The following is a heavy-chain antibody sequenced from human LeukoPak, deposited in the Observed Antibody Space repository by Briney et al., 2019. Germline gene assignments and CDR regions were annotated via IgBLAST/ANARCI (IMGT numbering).Heavy chain of an antibody. D-gene: IGHD1-1*01. CDR1: GGSISSSSYY. CDR3: ARDRYGKPPDY. CDR2: LYYSGGT. V-gene: IGHV4-39*02. J-gene: IGHJ4*02. Sequence: SETLSLTCTVSGGSISSSSYYWGWIRQPPGKGLEWIGSLYYSGGTFYNPSLKSRVTISVDTSKNQFSLKLSSVTAADTAVYYCARDRYGKPPDYWGQGTLVTVSS.